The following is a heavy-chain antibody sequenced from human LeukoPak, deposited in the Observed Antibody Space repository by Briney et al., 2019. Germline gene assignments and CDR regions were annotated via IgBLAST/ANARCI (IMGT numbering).Heavy chain of an antibody. CDR3: ATFRYYYDSSGYKY. V-gene: IGHV1-24*01. Sequence: GASVKVSCKVSGYTLTELSMRWVRQAPGKGLEWMGGFDPEDGETIYAQKFQGRVTMTEDTSTDTAYMELSSLRSEDTAVYYCATFRYYYDSSGYKYWGQGTLVTVSS. CDR2: FDPEDGET. D-gene: IGHD3-22*01. J-gene: IGHJ4*02. CDR1: GYTLTELS.